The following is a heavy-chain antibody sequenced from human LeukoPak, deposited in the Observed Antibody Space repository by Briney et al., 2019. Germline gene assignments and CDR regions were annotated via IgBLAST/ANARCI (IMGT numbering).Heavy chain of an antibody. CDR2: INHSGST. CDR1: GGSFSGYY. Sequence: SETLSLTCAVYGGSFSGYYWSWLRQPPGKGLEWIGEINHSGSTNYNPSLKSRVTISVDTSKNQFSLKLSSVASAGPARYCCASWGLPGIDAFDIWGQGPMVTDSS. J-gene: IGHJ3*02. CDR3: ASWGLPGIDAFDI. V-gene: IGHV4-34*01. D-gene: IGHD6-13*01.